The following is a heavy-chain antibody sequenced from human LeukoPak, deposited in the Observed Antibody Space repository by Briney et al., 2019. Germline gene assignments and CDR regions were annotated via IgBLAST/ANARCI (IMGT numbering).Heavy chain of an antibody. CDR3: ARGVTSISRGTYGH. CDR2: IYHSGST. Sequence: PSETLSLTCAVSGYSISSRYDWGWIRQPPEKGLEWIGSIYHSGSTYCSLSFKRRVTISGDTSGNQVSVKLRSVTAADTAVYYCARGVTSISRGTYGHWGQGTLVTVSS. CDR1: GYSISSRYD. V-gene: IGHV4-38-2*01. D-gene: IGHD3-3*01. J-gene: IGHJ4*02.